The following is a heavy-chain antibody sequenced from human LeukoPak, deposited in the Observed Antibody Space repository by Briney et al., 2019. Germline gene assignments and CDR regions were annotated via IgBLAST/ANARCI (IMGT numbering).Heavy chain of an antibody. CDR2: IWYDGSNQ. D-gene: IGHD6-6*01. Sequence: PGRSLRLSCAASGFTFRNHGMHWVRQAPGKGLEWVAVIWYDGSNQYYSDSVKGRFTISRDNSKNTLDLQMNSPRAEDTAVYYCARDIGARRLDFWGQGTLVTVSS. CDR3: ARDIGARRLDF. V-gene: IGHV3-33*01. CDR1: GFTFRNHG. J-gene: IGHJ4*02.